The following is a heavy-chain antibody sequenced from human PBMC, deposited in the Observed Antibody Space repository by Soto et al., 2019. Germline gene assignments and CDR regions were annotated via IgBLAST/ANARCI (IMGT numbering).Heavy chain of an antibody. CDR1: GGTFSSYA. V-gene: IGHV1-69*01. CDR2: IIPIFGTA. CDR3: ASPYDFWSGYSPHYYYYYGMDV. Sequence: QVQLVQSGAEVKKPGSSVKVSCKASGGTFSSYAISWVRQAPGQGLEWMGGIIPIFGTANYARKFQGRVTITADEATSTAYMELSSLRSEDTAVYYCASPYDFWSGYSPHYYYYYGMDVWGQGTTVTVSS. J-gene: IGHJ6*02. D-gene: IGHD3-3*01.